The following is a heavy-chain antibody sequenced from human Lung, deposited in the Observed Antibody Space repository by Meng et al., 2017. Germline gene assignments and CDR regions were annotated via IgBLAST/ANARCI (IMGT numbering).Heavy chain of an antibody. Sequence: VQVVESGGGLVPPGVSLRLSCAASGFTFTDHWMHWVRQGPGKGLVWVSRINRDGTKPTYADSVKGRFTISRDNAKNTLYLQMNNLRAEDTAFYYCTNDRLNHWGQGALVTVSS. D-gene: IGHD1-1*01. CDR1: GFTFTDHW. CDR3: TNDRLNH. V-gene: IGHV3-74*01. CDR2: INRDGTKP. J-gene: IGHJ1*01.